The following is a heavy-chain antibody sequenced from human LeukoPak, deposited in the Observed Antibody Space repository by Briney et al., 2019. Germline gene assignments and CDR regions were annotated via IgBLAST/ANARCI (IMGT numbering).Heavy chain of an antibody. CDR3: ASRRITIFGVVNSDY. Sequence: GGSLRLSCAASGFTFSSYSMNWVRQAPGKGLEWVSSISSSSSYIYYADSVKGRFTISRDNAKNSLYLQMNSLRAEDTAVYYCASRRITIFGVVNSDYWGQGTLVTVSS. CDR2: ISSSSSYI. CDR1: GFTFSSYS. D-gene: IGHD3-3*01. J-gene: IGHJ4*02. V-gene: IGHV3-21*01.